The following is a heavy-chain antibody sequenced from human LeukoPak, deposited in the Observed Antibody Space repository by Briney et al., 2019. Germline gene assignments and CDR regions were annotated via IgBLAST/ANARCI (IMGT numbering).Heavy chain of an antibody. J-gene: IGHJ6*02. V-gene: IGHV1-8*01. CDR1: GYTFTSYD. Sequence: ASVKVSCKASGYTFTSYDISWVRQATGQGLGWMGWMNPNSGNTGYAQKFQGRVTMTRNTSISTAYMELSSLRSEDTAVYYCARGYCSGGSCYALYYYGMDVWGQGTTVTVSS. D-gene: IGHD2-15*01. CDR2: MNPNSGNT. CDR3: ARGYCSGGSCYALYYYGMDV.